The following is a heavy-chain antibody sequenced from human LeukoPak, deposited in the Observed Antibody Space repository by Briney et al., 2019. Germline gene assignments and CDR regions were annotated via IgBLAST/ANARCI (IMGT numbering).Heavy chain of an antibody. CDR2: ISSSSSYI. CDR3: ARDITGAFDI. V-gene: IGHV3-21*01. Sequence: GGSLRLSCAASGFTFSSYSMNWVRQAPGKGLEWVSSISSSSSYIYYADSVEGRFTISRDNAKNSLYLQMNSLRAEDTAVYYCARDITGAFDIWGQGTMVTVSS. J-gene: IGHJ3*02. CDR1: GFTFSSYS. D-gene: IGHD1-20*01.